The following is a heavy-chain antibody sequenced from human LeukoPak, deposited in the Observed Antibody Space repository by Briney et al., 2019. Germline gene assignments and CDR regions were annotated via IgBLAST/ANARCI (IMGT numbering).Heavy chain of an antibody. Sequence: PSETLSLTCAVYGGSFSGYYWSWIRQPPGKGLEWIGEINHSGSTNYNPSLKSRVTISVDTSKNQFSLKLSSVTAADTAVYYCARTRNLEDYFDYWGQGTLVTVSS. V-gene: IGHV4-34*01. CDR1: GGSFSGYY. J-gene: IGHJ4*02. CDR3: ARTRNLEDYFDY. D-gene: IGHD1-14*01. CDR2: INHSGST.